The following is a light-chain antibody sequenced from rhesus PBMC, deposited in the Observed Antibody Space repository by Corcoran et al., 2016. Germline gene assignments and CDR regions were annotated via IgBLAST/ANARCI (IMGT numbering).Light chain of an antibody. V-gene: IGKV1-25*01. Sequence: DIQLTQSPSPLSAPAGARVTITSRASQGISMNLAWYPQKPGKVPKLLINKATTLQSGFPSRVSGRGSGTDFTLPISSLQPEDFATYCCQHGYGILTFGGGTKVEIK. CDR1: QGISMN. CDR2: KAT. J-gene: IGKJ4*01. CDR3: QHGYGILT.